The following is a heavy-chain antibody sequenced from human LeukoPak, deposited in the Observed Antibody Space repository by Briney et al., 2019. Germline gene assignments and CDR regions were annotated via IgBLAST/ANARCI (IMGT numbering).Heavy chain of an antibody. CDR2: ISVYNGNT. D-gene: IGHD3-3*01. CDR3: ARDTYYDFCSGSEGETLDNNYMDV. J-gene: IGHJ6*03. V-gene: IGHV1-18*01. Sequence: ASVKVSCKTSGYSFTNYGIKLMRQAHGQGLEWMGWISVYNGNTDYAQKFQGRVSMTTDTPTSTNYMELRSLRSDHTVVYYCARDTYYDFCSGSEGETLDNNYMDVWGKGTTVTVSS. CDR1: GYSFTNYG.